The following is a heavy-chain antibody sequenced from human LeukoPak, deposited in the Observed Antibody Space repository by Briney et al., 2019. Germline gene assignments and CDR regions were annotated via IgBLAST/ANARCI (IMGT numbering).Heavy chain of an antibody. Sequence: GGSLRLSCVASGFTFTNAWMSWVRQAPGKGLEWVGRIKSKTDGGTTDYAAPVKGRFTISRDDSKNTLYLQMDSLKTEDRAVYYCAARYNWNDLAYWGQGTLVTVSS. D-gene: IGHD1-1*01. J-gene: IGHJ4*02. CDR2: IKSKTDGGTT. CDR3: AARYNWNDLAY. CDR1: GFTFTNAW. V-gene: IGHV3-15*01.